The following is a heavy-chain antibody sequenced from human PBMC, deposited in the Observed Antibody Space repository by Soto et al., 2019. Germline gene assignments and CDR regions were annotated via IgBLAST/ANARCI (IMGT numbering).Heavy chain of an antibody. Sequence: SETLSLTCAVSGGSISSGGYSWSWIRQPPGKGLEWIGYIYYSGSTYYNPSLKSRVTISVDTSKNQFSLKLSSVTAADTAVYYCARATTVNYYYYYGMDVWGQGTTVTVSS. J-gene: IGHJ6*02. CDR2: IYYSGST. V-gene: IGHV4-61*08. CDR1: GGSISSGGYS. CDR3: ARATTVNYYYYYGMDV. D-gene: IGHD4-17*01.